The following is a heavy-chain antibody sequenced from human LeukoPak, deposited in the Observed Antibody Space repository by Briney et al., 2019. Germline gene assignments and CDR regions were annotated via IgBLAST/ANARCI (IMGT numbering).Heavy chain of an antibody. Sequence: SETLSLTCAVYGGSFSGYYWSWIRQPPGEGLEWIGEINHSGSTNYNPSLKSRVTISVDTSKNQFSLKLSSVTAADTAVYYCERLYFSRNVFIPVRWDYWGQGTLVTVSS. CDR2: INHSGST. D-gene: IGHD3-3*01. J-gene: IGHJ4*02. V-gene: IGHV4-34*01. CDR1: GGSFSGYY. CDR3: ERLYFSRNVFIPVRWDY.